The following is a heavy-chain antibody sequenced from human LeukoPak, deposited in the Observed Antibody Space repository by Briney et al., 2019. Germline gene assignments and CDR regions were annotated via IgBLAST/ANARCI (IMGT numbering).Heavy chain of an antibody. CDR3: ARVHAWIQLWYLKDPHWYFDL. CDR2: INHSGST. J-gene: IGHJ2*01. CDR1: GGSFSGYY. D-gene: IGHD5-18*01. V-gene: IGHV4-34*01. Sequence: SETLSLTCAVYGGSFSGYYWSWIRQPPGKGLERIGEINHSGSTNYNPSLKSRVTISVDTSKNQFSLKLSSVTAADTAVYYCARVHAWIQLWYLKDPHWYFDLWGRGTLVTVSS.